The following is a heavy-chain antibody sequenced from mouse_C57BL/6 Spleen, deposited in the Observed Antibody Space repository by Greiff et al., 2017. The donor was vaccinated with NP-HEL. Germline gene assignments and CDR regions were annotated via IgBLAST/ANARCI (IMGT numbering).Heavy chain of an antibody. J-gene: IGHJ2*01. CDR1: GYTFTDYY. CDR2: INPNNGGT. Sequence: EVQLQQSGPELVKPGASVKISCKASGYTFTDYYMNWVKQSHGKSLEWIGDINPNNGGTSYNQKFKGKATLTVDKSSSTAYMELRSLTSEDSAVYYCARGDDGYYGYYFDYWGQGTTLTVSS. V-gene: IGHV1-26*01. D-gene: IGHD2-3*01. CDR3: ARGDDGYYGYYFDY.